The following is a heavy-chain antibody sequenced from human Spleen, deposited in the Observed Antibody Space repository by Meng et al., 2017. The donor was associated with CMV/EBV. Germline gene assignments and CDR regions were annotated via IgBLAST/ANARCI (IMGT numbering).Heavy chain of an antibody. CDR2: IIPIFGTA. V-gene: IGHV1-69*05. CDR1: GGIFSSYA. D-gene: IGHD3-3*01. J-gene: IGHJ5*02. CDR3: ASHDLPSGDYYFWSGYPGGFDP. Sequence: SVKVSCKASGGIFSSYAISWVRQAPGQGLEWMGGIIPIFGTANYAQKFQGRVTITTDESTSTAYMELSSLRSEDTAVYYCASHDLPSGDYYFWSGYPGGFDPWGQGTLVTVSS.